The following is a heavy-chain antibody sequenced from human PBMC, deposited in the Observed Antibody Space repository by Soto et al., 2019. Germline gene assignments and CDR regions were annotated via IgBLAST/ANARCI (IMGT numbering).Heavy chain of an antibody. CDR1: GFTFSSYW. D-gene: IGHD3-10*01. V-gene: IGHV3-74*01. J-gene: IGHJ3*02. CDR3: ARDRAILLWFGEPDDAFDI. Sequence: PGRSLRLSCAASGFTFSSYWMHWFRPAPGKGLVWVSRINSDGSSTSYADSVKGRFTISRDNAKNALYLQMNSLRAEDTAVYYCARDRAILLWFGEPDDAFDIWGQGTMVTVSS. CDR2: INSDGSST.